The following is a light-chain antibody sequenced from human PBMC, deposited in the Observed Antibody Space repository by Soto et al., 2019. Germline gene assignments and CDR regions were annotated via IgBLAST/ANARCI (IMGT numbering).Light chain of an antibody. V-gene: IGLV2-8*01. CDR1: SSDVGGYNY. J-gene: IGLJ2*01. CDR2: EVS. Sequence: QSALTQPPSASGSPGQSVTISCTGTSSDVGGYNYVSWYQQHQVKAPKLMIYEVSKRPSGVPDRFSGSKSGNTASLTVSGLQAEDAADYYCSSYAGSNVVFGGGTKVTVL. CDR3: SSYAGSNVV.